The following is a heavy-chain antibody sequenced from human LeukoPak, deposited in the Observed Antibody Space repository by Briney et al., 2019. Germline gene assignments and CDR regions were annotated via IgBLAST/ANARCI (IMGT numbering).Heavy chain of an antibody. CDR1: GGSFSGYY. CDR2: INHSGST. D-gene: IGHD6-13*01. J-gene: IGHJ4*02. CDR3: ARRLAGSSWPFDY. V-gene: IGHV4-34*01. Sequence: SETLSLTCAVYGGSFSGYYWSWIRQPPGKGLEWIGEINHSGSTNYNPSLKSRVTISVDTSKNQFSLKLSSATAADTAVYYCARRLAGSSWPFDYWGQETLVTVSS.